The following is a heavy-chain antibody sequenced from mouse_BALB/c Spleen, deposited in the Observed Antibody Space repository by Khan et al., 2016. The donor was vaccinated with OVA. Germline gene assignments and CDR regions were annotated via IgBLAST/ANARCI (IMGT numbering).Heavy chain of an antibody. CDR1: GFTFSSYI. Sequence: EVELVESGGGLVQPGGSLKLSCAASGFTFSSYIMSWVRQTPEKRLEWVAYISNGGGSTYYLDNVKGRFTISRDNAKNPLYQQMSSLKYEDTAMYYCARHGNYVSSDYWGQGTTLTVSS. V-gene: IGHV5-12-2*01. CDR3: ARHGNYVSSDY. CDR2: ISNGGGST. D-gene: IGHD2-1*01. J-gene: IGHJ2*01.